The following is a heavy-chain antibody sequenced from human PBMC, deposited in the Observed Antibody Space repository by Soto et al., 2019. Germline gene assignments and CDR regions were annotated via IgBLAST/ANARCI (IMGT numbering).Heavy chain of an antibody. V-gene: IGHV3-33*01. CDR1: GFTFSSYG. Sequence: QVQLVESGGGVVQPGRSLRLSCAASGFTFSSYGMHWVRQAPGKGLEWVAVIWYDGSNKYYADSVKGRFTISRDNSKNTLYQQMNSLRAEDTAVYYCARDCKHRHAFDIWGQGTMVTVSS. CDR2: IWYDGSNK. CDR3: ARDCKHRHAFDI. J-gene: IGHJ3*02.